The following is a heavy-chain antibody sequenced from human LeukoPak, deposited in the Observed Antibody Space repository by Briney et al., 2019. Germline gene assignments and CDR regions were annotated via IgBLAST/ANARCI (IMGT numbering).Heavy chain of an antibody. CDR2: INPSGGST. V-gene: IGHV1-46*01. D-gene: IGHD4-17*01. CDR1: GYTFTGYY. Sequence: ASVKVSCKASGYTFTGYYMHWVRQAPGQGLEWMGWINPSGGSTSYAQKFQGRVTMTRDTSTSTVYMELSSLRSEDTAVYYCARAGDYGDYFPDFDYWGQGTLVTVSS. J-gene: IGHJ4*02. CDR3: ARAGDYGDYFPDFDY.